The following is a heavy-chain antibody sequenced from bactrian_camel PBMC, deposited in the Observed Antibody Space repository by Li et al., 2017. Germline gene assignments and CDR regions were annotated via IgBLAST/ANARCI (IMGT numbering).Heavy chain of an antibody. CDR3: VMSSGHNAFTY. CDR1: GFPYNFVC. J-gene: IGHJ4*01. Sequence: DVQLVESGGGSVQAGGSLRLACAASGFPYNFVCMGWFRQSPGKEREGVAGIYSGDGTTYYADSTKGRSTISRDNAENTLYLQMNSLKPEDTAVYYCVMSSGHNAFTYWGQGTQVTVS. V-gene: IGHV3S31*01. CDR2: IYSGDGTT.